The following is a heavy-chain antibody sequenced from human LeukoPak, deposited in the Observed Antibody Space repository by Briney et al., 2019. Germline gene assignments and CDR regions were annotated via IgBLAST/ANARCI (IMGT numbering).Heavy chain of an antibody. CDR3: ARHTERGQQLAD. Sequence: LETLSLTCTVSGDSISRYYWSWIRQPPGKGLECIGYIYYTGTTNYNPSLKSRVTMSVDTSKNQFSLGLKSVTAADTAVYYCARHTERGQQLADWGQGILVTVAS. V-gene: IGHV4-59*08. CDR1: GDSISRYY. D-gene: IGHD6-13*01. CDR2: IYYTGTT. J-gene: IGHJ4*02.